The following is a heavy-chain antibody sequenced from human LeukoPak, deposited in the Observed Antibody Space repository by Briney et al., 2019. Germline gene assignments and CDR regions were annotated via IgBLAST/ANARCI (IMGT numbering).Heavy chain of an antibody. CDR3: ARACSSSWYDSVYFDY. V-gene: IGHV3-7*01. J-gene: IGHJ4*02. CDR2: IKQDGSEK. Sequence: GGSLRLSCAVSGFTFSSYWKSWVRQAPGKGLEWVANIKQDGSEKYYVDSVKGRFTISRDNAKNSLYLQMNRLRAEDTAVYYCARACSSSWYDSVYFDYWGQGTLVTVSS. CDR1: GFTFSSYW. D-gene: IGHD6-13*01.